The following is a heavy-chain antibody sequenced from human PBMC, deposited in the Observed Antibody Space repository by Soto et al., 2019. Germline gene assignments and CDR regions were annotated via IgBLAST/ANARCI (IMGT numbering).Heavy chain of an antibody. J-gene: IGHJ5*02. Sequence: QVQLQQWGAGLLKPSETLSLTCAVYGGSFSGYYWSWIRQPPGKGLEWIGEINHSGRTNYNPSLKSRVNISVDTSKNQFSLKLSSVTAADTDVYYCARALRSVLMVYAIRGWFDPWGQGTLVTVSS. CDR1: GGSFSGYY. CDR2: INHSGRT. CDR3: ARALRSVLMVYAIRGWFDP. D-gene: IGHD2-8*01. V-gene: IGHV4-34*01.